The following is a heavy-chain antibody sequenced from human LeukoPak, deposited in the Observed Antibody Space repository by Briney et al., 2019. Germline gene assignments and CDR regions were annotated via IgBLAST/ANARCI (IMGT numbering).Heavy chain of an antibody. V-gene: IGHV3-7*01. D-gene: IGHD3-9*01. J-gene: IGHJ6*02. CDR3: AREHPGYYWYYYYGMDV. Sequence: GGSLRLSCAASGFTFSSYWMSWVRQAPGKGLEWVANIKQDGSEKYYVDSVKGRFTISRDNAKNSLYLQMNSLRAEDTAVYYCAREHPGYYWYYYYGMDVWGQGTTVTVSS. CDR1: GFTFSSYW. CDR2: IKQDGSEK.